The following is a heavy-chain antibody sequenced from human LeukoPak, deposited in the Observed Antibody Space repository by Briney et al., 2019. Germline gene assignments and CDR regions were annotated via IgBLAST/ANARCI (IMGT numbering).Heavy chain of an antibody. CDR1: GYSISSGYY. Sequence: SETLSLTCTVSGYSISSGYYWGWIRQPPGKGPEWIGSIYHSGSTYYTPSLKSRVTISVDTSKDQFSLKLNSVTAADTAVYYCARLPGGLLYYYVDYWGQGTLVTVSS. V-gene: IGHV4-38-2*02. CDR3: ARLPGGLLYYYVDY. J-gene: IGHJ4*02. CDR2: IYHSGST. D-gene: IGHD3-10*02.